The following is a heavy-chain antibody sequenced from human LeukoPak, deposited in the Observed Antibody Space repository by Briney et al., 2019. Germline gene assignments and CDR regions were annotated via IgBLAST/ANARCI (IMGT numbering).Heavy chain of an antibody. J-gene: IGHJ4*02. Sequence: GGSLRLSCAGSGFTFYDYGMSWGRHALGKGLEWGSGINCNGGGTGYASSVKRLFTITRDNANNSLYLKMDSLRAEDTALYYCARYNSNSWHTFDYWGQGTLVTVSS. CDR3: ARYNSNSWHTFDY. CDR1: GFTFYDYG. V-gene: IGHV3-20*04. D-gene: IGHD6-13*01. CDR2: INCNGGGT.